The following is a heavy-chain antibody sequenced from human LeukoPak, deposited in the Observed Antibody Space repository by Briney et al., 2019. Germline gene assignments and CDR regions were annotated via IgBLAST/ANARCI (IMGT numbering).Heavy chain of an antibody. CDR2: ISRSSSYI. Sequence: GGSLRLSCAASGFTFSGYSVSWVRQAPGKGLEWVSSISRSSSYIYYADSVKGRLTISRDNAKNSLYLQMNSLRAEDTAVYYCARSGGSSWLPYYYYDMDVWGQGTTVTVSS. J-gene: IGHJ6*02. CDR3: ARSGGSSWLPYYYYDMDV. V-gene: IGHV3-21*01. CDR1: GFTFSGYS. D-gene: IGHD6-13*01.